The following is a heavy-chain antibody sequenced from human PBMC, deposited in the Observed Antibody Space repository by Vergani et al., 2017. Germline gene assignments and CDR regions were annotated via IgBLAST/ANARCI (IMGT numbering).Heavy chain of an antibody. Sequence: QVQLQQWGGGLLKPSETLSLTCVVHGRSFTSYHWTWIRQSPGEGLEWVGGIDHTGRPDYNPSLKSRLTISVDKSRNQFSLTLNSVSATDTAIYFCARVNTETNGHLYYYYYMDVWGKGTAVTVS. J-gene: IGHJ6*03. V-gene: IGHV4-34*01. CDR1: GRSFTSYH. D-gene: IGHD4-11*01. CDR2: IDHTGRP. CDR3: ARVNTETNGHLYYYYYMDV.